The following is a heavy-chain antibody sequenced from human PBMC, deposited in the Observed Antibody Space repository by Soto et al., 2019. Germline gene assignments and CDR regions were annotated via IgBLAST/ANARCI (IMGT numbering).Heavy chain of an antibody. D-gene: IGHD3-22*01. CDR2: IIPIFGTA. J-gene: IGHJ6*02. CDR1: GGTFSSYA. V-gene: IGHV1-69*01. Sequence: QVQLVQAGAEVKKPGSSVKVSCKASGGTFSSYAISWVRQAPGQGLEWMGGIIPIFGTANYAQKFQGRVTITADESTSTAYMELSSLRSEDTAVYYCAEPTLTMIDNPYGMDVWGQGTTVTVSS. CDR3: AEPTLTMIDNPYGMDV.